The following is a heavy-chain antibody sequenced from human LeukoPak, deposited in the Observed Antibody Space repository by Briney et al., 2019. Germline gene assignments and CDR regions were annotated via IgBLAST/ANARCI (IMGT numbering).Heavy chain of an antibody. CDR2: IVHSGST. V-gene: IGHV4-34*12. D-gene: IGHD5-18*01. CDR3: ARDYQGGYGDKTVDY. J-gene: IGHJ4*02. CDR1: GGSFSGYY. Sequence: SETLSLTCGVYGGSFSGYYWSWIRQPPGKGLEWIGEIVHSGSTNYNPSLKSRVTISVDTSKNQFSLKLSSVTAADTAVYYCARDYQGGYGDKTVDYWGQGTLVTVSS.